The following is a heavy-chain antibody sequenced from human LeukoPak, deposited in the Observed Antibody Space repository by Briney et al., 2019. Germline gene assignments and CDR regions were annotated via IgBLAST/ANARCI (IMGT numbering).Heavy chain of an antibody. Sequence: GGSLRLSCVASGFIFDNYAMAWVRQAPGKGLEWVSGISGSAERMYYADSVRGRFTISRDNSKNTLFLQLNSLRADDTAVYFCAKRDYPSPTDFYPLFDYWGQGALVTVSS. CDR3: AKRDYPSPTDFYPLFDY. CDR1: GFIFDNYA. V-gene: IGHV3-23*01. J-gene: IGHJ4*02. CDR2: ISGSAERM. D-gene: IGHD3/OR15-3a*01.